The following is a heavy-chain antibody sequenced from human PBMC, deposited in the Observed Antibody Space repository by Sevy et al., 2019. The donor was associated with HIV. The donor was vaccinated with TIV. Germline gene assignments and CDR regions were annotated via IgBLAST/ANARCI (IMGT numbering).Heavy chain of an antibody. CDR1: GFTFSSYS. CDR3: ARDKTILEGRYGMDV. J-gene: IGHJ6*02. Sequence: GSLRLSCAASGFTFSSYSINWVRQAPGKGLEWVSSITSGSTYIFYADSVKGRFTISRDNAKNSLYLQMNSLRAEDTAVYYCARDKTILEGRYGMDVWGQGTTVTVSS. D-gene: IGHD3-3*01. V-gene: IGHV3-21*01. CDR2: ITSGSTYI.